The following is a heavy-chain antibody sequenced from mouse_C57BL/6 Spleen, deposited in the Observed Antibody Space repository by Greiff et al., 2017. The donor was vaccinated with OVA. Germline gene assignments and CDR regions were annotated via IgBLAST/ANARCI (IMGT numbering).Heavy chain of an antibody. V-gene: IGHV14-1*01. CDR3: TTGGSSYEDFDY. J-gene: IGHJ2*01. Sequence: EVKLMESGAELVRPGASVKLSCTASGFNIKDYYMHWVKQRPEQGLEWIGRIDPEDGDTEYAPKFQGKATMTADTSSNTAYLQLSSLTSEDTAVYYCTTGGSSYEDFDYWGQGTTLTVSS. D-gene: IGHD1-1*01. CDR2: IDPEDGDT. CDR1: GFNIKDYY.